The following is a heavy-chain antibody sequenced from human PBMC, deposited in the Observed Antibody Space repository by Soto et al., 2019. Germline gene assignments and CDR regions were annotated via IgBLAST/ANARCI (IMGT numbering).Heavy chain of an antibody. CDR3: ARYTVDTIVTSGWCHYLDP. D-gene: IGHD6-19*01. CDR2: VSGSGGTT. J-gene: IGHJ5*02. V-gene: IGHV3-23*01. CDR1: GFTFSGSA. Sequence: EVQLLDSGGGLVQPGGSLRLSCAASGFTFSGSAMSWVRQAPGKGLEWVSAVSGSGGTTYYADSVRGRFTISRDNSKNTLYLKMNSLRAEDTAIYFCARYTVDTIVTSGWCHYLDPWGQGTLVTVSS.